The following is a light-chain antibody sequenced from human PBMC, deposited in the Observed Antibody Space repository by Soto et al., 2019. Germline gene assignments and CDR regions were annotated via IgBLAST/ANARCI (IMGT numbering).Light chain of an antibody. CDR1: QTISSW. Sequence: DMQMTQSPSTLSGSVGDRVTITCRASQTISSWLAWYQQEPGKAPKLLIHKASSLQSGVPSRFSGSGSGTDFTLTISSLHPDDFATYYCQQYNSYSPTFGQGTKVDIK. V-gene: IGKV1-5*03. J-gene: IGKJ1*01. CDR2: KAS. CDR3: QQYNSYSPT.